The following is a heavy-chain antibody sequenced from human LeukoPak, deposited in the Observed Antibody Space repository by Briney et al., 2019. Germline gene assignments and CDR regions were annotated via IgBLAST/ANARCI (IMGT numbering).Heavy chain of an antibody. J-gene: IGHJ3*02. D-gene: IGHD5-24*01. CDR1: GYTFTTYA. Sequence: ASVKVSCKASGYTFTTYAMNWVRQAPGQGLEWMGIINPSGGSTSYAQKFQGRVTMTRDMSTSTVYMELSSLRSEDTAVYYCATAPEMATIRARAFDIWGQGTMVTVSS. CDR3: ATAPEMATIRARAFDI. V-gene: IGHV1-46*01. CDR2: INPSGGST.